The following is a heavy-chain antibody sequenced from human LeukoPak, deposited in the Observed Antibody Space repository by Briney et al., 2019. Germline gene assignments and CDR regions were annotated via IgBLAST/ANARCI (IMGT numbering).Heavy chain of an antibody. Sequence: SETLSLTCTVSGGSISSYYWSWIRQPPGKGLEWVGYIYFSGSTYYNPSLKSRVTISVDPSKNQFSLKLSSVTAADTAVYYCARKNRYGGYVWFDPWGQGTLVTVSS. J-gene: IGHJ5*02. V-gene: IGHV4-59*01. D-gene: IGHD5-12*01. CDR2: IYFSGST. CDR3: ARKNRYGGYVWFDP. CDR1: GGSISSYY.